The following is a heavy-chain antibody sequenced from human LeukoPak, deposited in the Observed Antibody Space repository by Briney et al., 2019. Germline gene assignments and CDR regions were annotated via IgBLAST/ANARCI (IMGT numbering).Heavy chain of an antibody. CDR3: ARADGCDY. J-gene: IGHJ4*02. CDR1: GFTVSSNY. CDR2: IYSGGST. V-gene: IGHV3-53*01. Sequence: GGSLRLSCAASGFTVSSNYMSWVRQAPGKGLEWVSVIYSGGSTYYADSVKGRFTISRDDAKNSLYLQMNSLRAEDTVVYYCARADGCDYWGQGTLVTASS.